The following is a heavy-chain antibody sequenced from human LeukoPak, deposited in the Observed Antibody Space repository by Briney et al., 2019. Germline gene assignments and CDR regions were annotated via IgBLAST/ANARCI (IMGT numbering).Heavy chain of an antibody. J-gene: IGHJ3*02. CDR1: GYTLTELS. Sequence: ASVKVSCKVSGYTLTELSMHWVRQAPGKGLEWMGGFDPEDGETIYAQKFQGRVTITADESTSTAYMELSSLRSEDTAVYYCARGYYDSSGYYGTYAFDIWGQGTMVTVSS. D-gene: IGHD3-22*01. V-gene: IGHV1-24*01. CDR3: ARGYYDSSGYYGTYAFDI. CDR2: FDPEDGET.